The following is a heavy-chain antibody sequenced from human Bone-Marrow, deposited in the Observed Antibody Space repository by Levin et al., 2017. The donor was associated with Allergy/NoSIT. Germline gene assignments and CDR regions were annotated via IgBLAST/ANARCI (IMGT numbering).Heavy chain of an antibody. CDR1: GFTVSSYY. J-gene: IGHJ4*02. Sequence: TGGSLRLSCAASGFTVSSYYMSWVRQAPGKGLEWVSVTYSDVSGGSTYYADSVKGRFTISRDNSKNTLYLQMNSLRAEDTAVYYCASSLRYFDWLFWGQGTLVTVSS. CDR2: TYSDVSGGST. V-gene: IGHV3-53*01. D-gene: IGHD3-9*01. CDR3: ASSLRYFDWLF.